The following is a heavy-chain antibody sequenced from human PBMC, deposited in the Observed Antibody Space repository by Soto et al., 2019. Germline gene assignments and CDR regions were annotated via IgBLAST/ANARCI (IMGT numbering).Heavy chain of an antibody. CDR3: ARDPGSGWEYLQH. D-gene: IGHD6-19*01. CDR2: ISSGSSYI. CDR1: GFTFSNYG. J-gene: IGHJ1*01. V-gene: IGHV3-21*02. Sequence: EVQLVESGGGLVKPGGSLRISCAASGFTFSNYGMNWVRQAPGKGLEWVSSISSGSSYIFYADSVKGRFTISRDNAENSLYLQMNSLTAEDSAVYYCARDPGSGWEYLQHWGQGTLVTVSS.